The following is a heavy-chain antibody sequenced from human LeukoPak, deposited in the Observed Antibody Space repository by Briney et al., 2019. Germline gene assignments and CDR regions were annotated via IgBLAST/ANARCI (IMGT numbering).Heavy chain of an antibody. V-gene: IGHV3-66*01. CDR3: ARGPTVTTDAFDI. CDR2: IYSGGST. Sequence: GGSLRLSCAASGFTVSSNYMSWVRQAPGKGLEWVSVIYSGGSTYYADSVKGRFTISRDNSKNTLYLQMNSLRAEDTAVYYCARGPTVTTDAFDIWGQGTMVTVSS. D-gene: IGHD4-17*01. J-gene: IGHJ3*02. CDR1: GFTVSSNY.